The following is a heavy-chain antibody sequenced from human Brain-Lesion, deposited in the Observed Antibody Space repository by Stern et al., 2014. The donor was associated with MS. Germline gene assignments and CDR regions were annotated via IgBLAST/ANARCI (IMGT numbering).Heavy chain of an antibody. CDR1: GGSVSSTSYA. D-gene: IGHD2-15*01. CDR2: LYYSGNT. Sequence: QLQESGPGLVKPSETLSLTCTVAGGSVSSTSYAWAWIRPPPGKGLEWIGTLYYSGNTYYRPSLTSRLTISLDTSKNPSSLQLGSVTAADTAVYYCAGEEDIRYCSGGSCTGNWFDPWGQGTLVTVSS. CDR3: AGEEDIRYCSGGSCTGNWFDP. J-gene: IGHJ5*02. V-gene: IGHV4-39*01.